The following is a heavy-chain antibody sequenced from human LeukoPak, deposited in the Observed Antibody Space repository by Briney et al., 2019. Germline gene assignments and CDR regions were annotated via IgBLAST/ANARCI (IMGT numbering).Heavy chain of an antibody. D-gene: IGHD1-26*01. J-gene: IGHJ4*02. CDR1: GASFSSYY. V-gene: IGHV4-59*12. CDR2: IYYTGST. CDR3: ARLRSPGDFDY. Sequence: SETLSLTCTVSGASFSSYYWSWLRQPPGKGLEWIATIYYTGSTYYNPSLKSRVTISVDTSKNQFSLRLSSVTAADTAMYYCARLRSPGDFDYWGQGTLVTVSS.